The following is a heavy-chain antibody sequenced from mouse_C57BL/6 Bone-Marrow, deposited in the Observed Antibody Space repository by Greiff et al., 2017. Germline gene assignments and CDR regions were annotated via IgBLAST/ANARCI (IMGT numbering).Heavy chain of an antibody. CDR3: TPLAWFAY. V-gene: IGHV14-4*01. CDR2: IDPENGDT. CDR1: GFNIKDDY. J-gene: IGHJ3*01. Sequence: VQLQQSGAELVRPGASVKLSCTASGFNIKDDYMHWVKQRPEQGLEWIGWIDPENGDTEYASPFQGKATITADTSSNTAYLQLSSLTSEDPAVYYCTPLAWFAYWGQGTLVTVSA.